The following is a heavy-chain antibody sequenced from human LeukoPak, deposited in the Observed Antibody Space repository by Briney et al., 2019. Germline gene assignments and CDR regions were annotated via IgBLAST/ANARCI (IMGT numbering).Heavy chain of an antibody. V-gene: IGHV3-11*04. Sequence: GGSLRLSCAVSGFTFSDYYMSWIRQAPGKGLEWGSYISSSGSTIYYADSVKGRFTISRDNAKNSLDLQMNSLRAEDTAVYYCARQQYGMISDAFDIWGQGTMVTVSS. J-gene: IGHJ3*02. CDR2: ISSSGSTI. D-gene: IGHD3-16*01. CDR1: GFTFSDYY. CDR3: ARQQYGMISDAFDI.